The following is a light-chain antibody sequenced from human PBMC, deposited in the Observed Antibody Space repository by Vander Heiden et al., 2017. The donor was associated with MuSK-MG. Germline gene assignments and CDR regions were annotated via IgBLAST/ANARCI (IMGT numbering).Light chain of an antibody. Sequence: EIVLTQSPATLSLSPGERATLSCRASQSVSSYLAWYQQKPGQAPRLLIYDASNRATGIPARFSGSGSGTDFTLTISSLEPEDFAGYDCQQRSSFGPGTKVXIK. V-gene: IGKV3-11*01. J-gene: IGKJ3*01. CDR1: QSVSSY. CDR3: QQRSS. CDR2: DAS.